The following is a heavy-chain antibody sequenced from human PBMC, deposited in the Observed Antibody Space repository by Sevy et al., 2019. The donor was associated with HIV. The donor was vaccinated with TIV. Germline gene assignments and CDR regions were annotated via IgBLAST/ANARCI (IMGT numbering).Heavy chain of an antibody. D-gene: IGHD6-19*01. V-gene: IGHV3-73*01. J-gene: IGHJ4*02. Sequence: GGSLRLSCAASGFTFSGSAMDWVRHTSGKGLEWIGRIRNQANNYATTYAVSVKGRFVMSRDDSNNTGYLHMNNLKTEDTAVYYCTSGIAVVGTVYFDYWGRGTLVTVSS. CDR2: IRNQANNYAT. CDR1: GFTFSGSA. CDR3: TSGIAVVGTVYFDY.